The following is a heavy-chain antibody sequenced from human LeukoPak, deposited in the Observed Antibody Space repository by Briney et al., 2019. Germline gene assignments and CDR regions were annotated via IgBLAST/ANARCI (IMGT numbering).Heavy chain of an antibody. J-gene: IGHJ4*02. Sequence: GGSLRLSCAASGFTFSSYAMSWVRQAPGKGLEWVSAISGSGGSTYYADSVKDRFTISGDNSKNTLYLQMNSLRAEDTAVYYCAKERGSSWYSIDYWGQGTLVTVSS. V-gene: IGHV3-23*01. CDR1: GFTFSSYA. D-gene: IGHD6-13*01. CDR3: AKERGSSWYSIDY. CDR2: ISGSGGST.